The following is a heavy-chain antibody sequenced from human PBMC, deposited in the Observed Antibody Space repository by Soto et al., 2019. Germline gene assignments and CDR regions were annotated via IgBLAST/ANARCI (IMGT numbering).Heavy chain of an antibody. Sequence: QVQLVQSGAEVKKPGASVKVSCKASGYTFTGYYMHWVRQAPGQGLEWMGWINPNSGGTNYAQKFQGWVTMTRDTSISTAYMDLSRRSSDATAVYYCARDERGDEAPMDYWGQGTLVTVSS. CDR3: ARDERGDEAPMDY. J-gene: IGHJ4*02. V-gene: IGHV1-2*04. CDR2: INPNSGGT. CDR1: GYTFTGYY. D-gene: IGHD3-10*01.